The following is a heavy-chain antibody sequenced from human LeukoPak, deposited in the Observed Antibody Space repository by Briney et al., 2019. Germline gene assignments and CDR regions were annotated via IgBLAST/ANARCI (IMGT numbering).Heavy chain of an antibody. CDR3: ARHVVYFGIDY. CDR1: GGSISSSNYY. V-gene: IGHV4-39*01. D-gene: IGHD2-8*02. J-gene: IGHJ4*02. Sequence: SETLSLTCTVSGGSISSSNYYWGWIRQPPGKGLEWVGSIYYSGSTYYNSSLKSRVTISVDTSKNQFSLKLSSVTAPDTAVYYCARHVVYFGIDYWGQGTLVTVSS. CDR2: IYYSGST.